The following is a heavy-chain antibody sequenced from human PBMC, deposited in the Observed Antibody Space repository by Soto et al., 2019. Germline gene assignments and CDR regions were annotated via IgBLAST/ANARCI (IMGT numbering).Heavy chain of an antibody. V-gene: IGHV3-66*01. J-gene: IGHJ6*04. Sequence: EVQLVESGGGLVQRGGSLRLSCAASGITVYNNYMSWVRQAPGKGLEWVSVIYSGGSTSYADSVKGRFTISRDGSKNTVYLQMNSLRAEDTAVYYCARDVSVWGRGTTLNVCS. CDR2: IYSGGST. CDR3: ARDVSV. CDR1: GITVYNNY.